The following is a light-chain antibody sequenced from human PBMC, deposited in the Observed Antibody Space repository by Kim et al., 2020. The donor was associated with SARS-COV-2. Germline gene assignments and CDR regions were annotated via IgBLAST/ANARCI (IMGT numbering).Light chain of an antibody. CDR1: SSDVGGDKY. CDR3: SSYAGSNSYV. V-gene: IGLV2-8*01. J-gene: IGLJ1*01. Sequence: GQSVTIACTGTSSDVGGDKYVSWYQQHQHKAPKLMIYELSKRPSGVPDRVSGSKSGNTASLTVSGLQAEDEADYYCSSYAGSNSYVFGTGTKVTVL. CDR2: ELS.